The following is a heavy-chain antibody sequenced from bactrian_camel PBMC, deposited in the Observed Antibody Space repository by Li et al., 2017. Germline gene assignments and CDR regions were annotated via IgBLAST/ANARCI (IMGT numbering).Heavy chain of an antibody. CDR1: GFSASEYY. Sequence: VQLVESGGGSVQAGGSLRLSCVASGFSASEYYMAWFRQAPGEEREGVATIDSDGGTSYADSVKGRFTISKDNAKKTVFLQMFNLRPEDTAIYYCAADAGKYYAAAKAPDMDYRGQGTQVTVS. V-gene: IGHV3S53*01. CDR2: IDSDGGT. CDR3: AADAGKYYAAAKAPDMDY. D-gene: IGHD2*01. J-gene: IGHJ4*01.